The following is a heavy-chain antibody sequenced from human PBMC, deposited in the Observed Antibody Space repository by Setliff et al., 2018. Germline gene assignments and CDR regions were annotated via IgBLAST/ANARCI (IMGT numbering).Heavy chain of an antibody. V-gene: IGHV4-4*09. CDR3: ARAYYYGSGNSHKYYMDV. Sequence: PSETLSLTCTVSGGSISSSYWSWIRQPPGKGLEWIGYFYHSVSMNYNPSLKGRVTMSVDTSNNQLSLKLTSVSAADTAVYYCARAYYYGSGNSHKYYMDVWGKGTAVTVSS. J-gene: IGHJ6*03. CDR1: GGSISSSY. D-gene: IGHD3-10*01. CDR2: FYHSVSM.